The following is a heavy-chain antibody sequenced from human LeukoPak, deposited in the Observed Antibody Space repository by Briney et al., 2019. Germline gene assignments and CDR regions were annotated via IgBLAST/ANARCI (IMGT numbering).Heavy chain of an antibody. Sequence: SETLSLTCTVSGGSISGSSYYWAWVRQPPGKGLEWVGSGFYSGSAYSNPSLKSRVTISVDTSRNQFSLNLSSVTAADTAVYYCARLRGAMTPVTSDFDYWGQGTLVTVSS. J-gene: IGHJ4*02. CDR2: GFYSGSA. D-gene: IGHD4-17*01. V-gene: IGHV4-39*01. CDR1: GGSISGSSYY. CDR3: ARLRGAMTPVTSDFDY.